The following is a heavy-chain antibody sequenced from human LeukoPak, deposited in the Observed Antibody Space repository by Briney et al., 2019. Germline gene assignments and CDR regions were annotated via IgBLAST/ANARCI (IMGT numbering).Heavy chain of an antibody. Sequence: SETLSLTCTVSGGSISSYYWSWIRQPAGKGLEWIGRIYTSGSTNYNPSLKSRVTMSVDTSKNQFSLKLSSVAAADTAVYYCAREKHSSSWPHPHTREKYYFDYWGQGTLVTVSS. J-gene: IGHJ4*02. CDR3: AREKHSSSWPHPHTREKYYFDY. D-gene: IGHD6-13*01. CDR2: IYTSGST. V-gene: IGHV4-4*07. CDR1: GGSISSYY.